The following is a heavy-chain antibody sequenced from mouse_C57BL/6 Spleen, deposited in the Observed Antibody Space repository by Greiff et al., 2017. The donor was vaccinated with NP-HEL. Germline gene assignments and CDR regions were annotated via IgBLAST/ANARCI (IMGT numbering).Heavy chain of an antibody. D-gene: IGHD1-1*01. CDR3: ARKRGITTVVATDFDY. Sequence: VQLQQSGAELARPGASVKLSCKASGYTFTSYGISWVKQRTGQGLEWIGEIYPRSGNTYYNEKFKGKATLTADKSSSTAYMELRSLTSEDSAVYFCARKRGITTVVATDFDYWGQGTTLTVSS. V-gene: IGHV1-81*01. CDR2: IYPRSGNT. CDR1: GYTFTSYG. J-gene: IGHJ2*01.